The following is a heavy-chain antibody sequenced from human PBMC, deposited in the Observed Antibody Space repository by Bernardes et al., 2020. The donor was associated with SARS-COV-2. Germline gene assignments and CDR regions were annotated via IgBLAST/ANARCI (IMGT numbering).Heavy chain of an antibody. CDR3: VREEARYNKGAFDI. V-gene: IGHV3-13*01. J-gene: IGHJ3*02. Sequence: GGSLRLSCAASGFSFNDYEMHWVRQTTGGGLEWVSAIAPAGNTFYSGSVRGRFTISRDNAKDSLYLELNSLTAGDTALYYCVREEARYNKGAFDIWGQGTLVTGSS. D-gene: IGHD1-20*01. CDR1: GFSFNDYE. CDR2: IAPAGNT.